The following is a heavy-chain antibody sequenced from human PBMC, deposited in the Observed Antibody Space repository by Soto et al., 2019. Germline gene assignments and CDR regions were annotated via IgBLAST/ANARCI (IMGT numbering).Heavy chain of an antibody. CDR3: ASPSRVAAAGTSY. CDR1: GGSFSGYY. CDR2: INHSGST. D-gene: IGHD6-13*01. V-gene: IGHV4-34*01. Sequence: PSETLSLTCAVYGGSFSGYYWSWIRRPPGKWLEWIGEINHSGSTNYNPSLKSRVTISVDTSKNQFSLKLSSVTAADTAVYYCASPSRVAAAGTSYWGQGXLVTVYS. J-gene: IGHJ4*02.